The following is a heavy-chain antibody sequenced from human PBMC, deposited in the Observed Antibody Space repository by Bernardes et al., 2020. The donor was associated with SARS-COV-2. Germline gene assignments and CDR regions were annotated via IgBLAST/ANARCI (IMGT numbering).Heavy chain of an antibody. CDR3: AKDSGWGYSSSWDLFYGMDV. Sequence: GGSLRLSCAASGFTFDDYAMHWVRQAPGKGLEWVSGISWNSGSIGYADSVKGRFTISRDNAKNSLYLQMNSLRAEDTALYYCAKDSGWGYSSSWDLFYGMDVWGQGTTVTVSS. J-gene: IGHJ6*02. CDR1: GFTFDDYA. V-gene: IGHV3-9*01. D-gene: IGHD6-13*01. CDR2: ISWNSGSI.